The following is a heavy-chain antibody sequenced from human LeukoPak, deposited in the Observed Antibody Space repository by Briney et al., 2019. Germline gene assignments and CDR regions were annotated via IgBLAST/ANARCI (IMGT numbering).Heavy chain of an antibody. CDR3: AKPPYDSSGYYAYFDY. D-gene: IGHD3-22*01. Sequence: PGGSLRLSCAASGFTFSSYAMSWVRQAPGKGLEWVPAISGSGGSTYYADSVKGRFTIFRDNSKNTLYLQMNSLRAEDTAVYYCAKPPYDSSGYYAYFDYWGQGTLVTVSS. CDR2: ISGSGGST. J-gene: IGHJ4*02. V-gene: IGHV3-23*01. CDR1: GFTFSSYA.